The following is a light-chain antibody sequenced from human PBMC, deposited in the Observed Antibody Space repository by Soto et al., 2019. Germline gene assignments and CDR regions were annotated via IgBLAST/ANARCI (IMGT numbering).Light chain of an antibody. CDR3: SSYTSSSLHV. V-gene: IGLV2-14*03. CDR2: DVS. J-gene: IGLJ1*01. CDR1: SSDVGGYNY. Sequence: QSVLTQPASVSGSPGQSITISCTGTSSDVGGYNYVSWYQQHPGKAPKLMIYDVSNRPSGVSNHFSGSKSGNTASLTISGLQAEDEADYYCSSYTSSSLHVFGTGTKVTVL.